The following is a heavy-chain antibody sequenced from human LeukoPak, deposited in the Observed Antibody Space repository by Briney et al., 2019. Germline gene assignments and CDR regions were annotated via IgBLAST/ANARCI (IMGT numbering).Heavy chain of an antibody. CDR1: GFTFSSYA. J-gene: IGHJ4*02. CDR2: ISGSGGST. CDR3: ARYFRSTLPVPLGDY. D-gene: IGHD3-9*01. V-gene: IGHV3-23*01. Sequence: PGGPLRLSCAASGFTFSSYAMSWVRQAPGKGLEWVSAISGSGGSTYYADSVKGRFTISRDNSKNSLYLQMNSLRAEDTAVYYCARYFRSTLPVPLGDYWGQGTLVTVSS.